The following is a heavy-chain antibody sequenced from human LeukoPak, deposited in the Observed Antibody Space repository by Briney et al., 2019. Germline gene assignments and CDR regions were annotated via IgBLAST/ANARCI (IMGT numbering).Heavy chain of an antibody. J-gene: IGHJ4*02. Sequence: GGSLRLSCAASGFTFSDHYMSWIRQAPGKGLEWISYISHSGARIYYADSVKGRFTISRDNAKNSLYLQMDSLRTEDTAVYYCARASLYYYDSSGGWYFGYWGQGTVVPVSA. CDR2: ISHSGARI. V-gene: IGHV3-11*04. CDR3: ARASLYYYDSSGGWYFGY. CDR1: GFTFSDHY. D-gene: IGHD3-22*01.